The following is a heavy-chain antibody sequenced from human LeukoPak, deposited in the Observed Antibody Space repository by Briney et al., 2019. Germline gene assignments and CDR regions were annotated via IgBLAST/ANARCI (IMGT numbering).Heavy chain of an antibody. CDR1: GGTFSSYA. V-gene: IGHV1-69*05. CDR2: IIPIFGTA. CDR3: ARDLTARFDY. Sequence: SVKVSCKASGGTFSSYAISWVRQAPGQGLEWMGGIIPIFGTANYAQKFQGRVTMTRDTSTSTVYMELSSLRSEDTAVYYCARDLTARFDYWGQGTLVTVSS. J-gene: IGHJ4*02. D-gene: IGHD2-21*02.